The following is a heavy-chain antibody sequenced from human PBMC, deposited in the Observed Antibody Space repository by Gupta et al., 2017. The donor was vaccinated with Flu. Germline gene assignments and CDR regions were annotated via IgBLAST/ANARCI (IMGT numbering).Heavy chain of an antibody. Sequence: FAFSDTGMNWDREAQGKGQEWVANINQNGSTKDYVDSQKGRFSVSRNEAKNSMNLQMDSRRAGDEDVDFCERERGGEQFDYWGQGTLVTVSS. D-gene: IGHD3-10*01. CDR1: FAFSDTG. CDR3: ERERGGEQFDY. J-gene: IGHJ4*02. CDR2: INQNGSTK. V-gene: IGHV3-7*01.